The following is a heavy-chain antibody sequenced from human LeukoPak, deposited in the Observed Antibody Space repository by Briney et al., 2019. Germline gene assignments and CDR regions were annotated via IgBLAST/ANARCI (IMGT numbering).Heavy chain of an antibody. CDR3: AKDRESGYAPYDMDV. CDR2: ISYDGSNK. J-gene: IGHJ6*02. D-gene: IGHD5-12*01. V-gene: IGHV3-30*18. Sequence: TGGSLRLSCAASGFTFSSYGMHWVRQAPGKGLEWVAVISYDGSNKYYADSVKGRFTISRDNSKNTLYLQMNSLRAEDTAIYYCAKDRESGYAPYDMDVWGRGTTVTVSS. CDR1: GFTFSSYG.